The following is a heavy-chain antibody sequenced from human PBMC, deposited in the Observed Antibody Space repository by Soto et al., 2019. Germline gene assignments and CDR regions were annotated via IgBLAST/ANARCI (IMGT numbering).Heavy chain of an antibody. CDR1: GFTFSGYA. CDR3: ARALSASDHYFDY. V-gene: IGHV3-30*09. CDR2: ISYDGSNE. J-gene: IGHJ4*02. Sequence: QVQLVVSGGGVVQPGRSLRLSCAASGFTFSGYAIHWVRQAPGKRLEWVAIISYDGSNESYADSVKGRFVISRDNSKNTFYLQVTSLIPEDTAMYYCARALSASDHYFDYWGQGTLVTVSS. D-gene: IGHD2-15*01.